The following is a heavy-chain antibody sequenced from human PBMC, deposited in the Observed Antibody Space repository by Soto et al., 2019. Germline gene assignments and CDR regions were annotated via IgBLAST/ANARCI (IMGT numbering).Heavy chain of an antibody. CDR3: ARMDYYGSWSPNWFDP. CDR2: MNTNGGNT. Sequence: QVQLVQSGAEVKKPGASVKVSCKASGYTFTSYDINWVRQATGQGLEWMGWMNTNGGNTGYAQKFPVRVLMTRDTSISTAYMELSGLTSEDTAVYYCARMDYYGSWSPNWFDPWGQGTLVTVSS. CDR1: GYTFTSYD. J-gene: IGHJ5*02. D-gene: IGHD3-10*01. V-gene: IGHV1-8*01.